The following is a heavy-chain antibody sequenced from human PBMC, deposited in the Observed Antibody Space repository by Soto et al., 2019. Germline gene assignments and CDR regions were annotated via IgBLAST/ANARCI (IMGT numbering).Heavy chain of an antibody. D-gene: IGHD4-4*01. CDR1: GFTFSSYA. V-gene: IGHV3-23*01. CDR3: ASSTTVTSSWFDP. Sequence: EVQLLESGGGLVQPGGSLRLSCAAPGFTFSSYAMSWVRQAPGKGLEWVSTISGSDGSTYYADSVKGRFTISRDNSKNTLYLQMNSLRPEDTAVYYCASSTTVTSSWFDPWGQGTLVTVSS. CDR2: ISGSDGST. J-gene: IGHJ5*02.